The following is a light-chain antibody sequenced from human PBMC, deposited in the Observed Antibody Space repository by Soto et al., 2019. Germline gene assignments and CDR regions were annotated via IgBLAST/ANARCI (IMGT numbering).Light chain of an antibody. J-gene: IGKJ2*01. Sequence: DVQMTQSPSAMSASVGDRVTITCRASQDISRFVAWFQQKPGKAPERLIYDTSSLQPGVPSRFSGSGSETEFTLAISGLQPEDFATYYCLQHNSYPYTFGQGTKLEIK. CDR1: QDISRF. CDR2: DTS. V-gene: IGKV1-17*03. CDR3: LQHNSYPYT.